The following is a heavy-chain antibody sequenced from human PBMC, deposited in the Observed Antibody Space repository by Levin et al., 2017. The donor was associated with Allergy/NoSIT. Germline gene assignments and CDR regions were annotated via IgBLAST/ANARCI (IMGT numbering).Heavy chain of an antibody. D-gene: IGHD3-22*01. CDR2: ISGSSSTI. V-gene: IGHV3-48*02. Sequence: PGGSLRLSCAASGFTFSIYSMNWVRQAPGKELEWVSFISGSSSTIYYADSVKGRFTISRDNAKNSLYLQMNSLRDEDTAVYYCARAETYYDDNSGPDFFDYWGQGTLVTVSS. CDR3: ARAETYYDDNSGPDFFDY. J-gene: IGHJ4*02. CDR1: GFTFSIYS.